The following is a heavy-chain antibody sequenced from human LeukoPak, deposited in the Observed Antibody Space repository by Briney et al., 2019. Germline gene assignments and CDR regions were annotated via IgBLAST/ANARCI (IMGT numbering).Heavy chain of an antibody. Sequence: GGSLRLSCAASGFTFSSYSMNWVRQAPGKGLEWVSSISSSSGYIYYADSVKGRFTISRDNAKNSLYLQMNSLRAEDAAVYYCACPYHRGYYDSSGYYWWGQGTLVTVSS. V-gene: IGHV3-21*01. CDR1: GFTFSSYS. CDR2: ISSSSGYI. D-gene: IGHD3-22*01. CDR3: ACPYHRGYYDSSGYYW. J-gene: IGHJ4*02.